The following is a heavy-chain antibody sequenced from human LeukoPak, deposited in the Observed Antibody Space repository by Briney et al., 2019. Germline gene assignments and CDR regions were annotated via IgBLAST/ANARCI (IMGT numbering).Heavy chain of an antibody. CDR2: ISGSGGST. CDR3: AKEGPLAYYYGSGSSNFDY. D-gene: IGHD3-10*01. V-gene: IGHV3-23*01. CDR1: GFTFSSYA. J-gene: IGHJ4*02. Sequence: GGSLRLSCAASGFTFSSYAMSWVRQAPGKGLEWVSAISGSGGSTYYADSVKGRFTISRDNSKNTLYLQMNSLRAEDTAVYYCAKEGPLAYYYGSGSSNFDYWGQGTLVTVSS.